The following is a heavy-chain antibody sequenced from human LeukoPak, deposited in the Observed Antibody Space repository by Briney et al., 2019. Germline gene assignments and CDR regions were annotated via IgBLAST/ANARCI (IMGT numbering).Heavy chain of an antibody. CDR1: GFTFSNYA. D-gene: IGHD3-9*01. CDR2: ISSNGGST. V-gene: IGHV3-64*01. CDR3: ARDHGGYDILTGYYSFDY. Sequence: QPGGSLRLSCAASGFTFSNYAMHWVRQAPGKGLEYVSAISSNGGSTYYANSVKDRFTISRDNSKNTLYLQMGSLRAEDMAVYYCARDHGGYDILTGYYSFDYRGQGTLVTVSS. J-gene: IGHJ4*02.